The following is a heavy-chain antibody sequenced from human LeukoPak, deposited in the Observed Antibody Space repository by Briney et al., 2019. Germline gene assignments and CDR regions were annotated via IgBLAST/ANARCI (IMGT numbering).Heavy chain of an antibody. D-gene: IGHD7-27*01. CDR2: INPNSGGT. Sequence: ASVKLSCTASGYTFTGYYVHWVRQAPGQGLEWMGWINPNSGGTNYPQKFQGRVTMTRDTSISTAYMELSRLRSDDTAVYYCARGELGDLEVDYWGQGTLVTVSS. V-gene: IGHV1-2*02. CDR1: GYTFTGYY. J-gene: IGHJ4*02. CDR3: ARGELGDLEVDY.